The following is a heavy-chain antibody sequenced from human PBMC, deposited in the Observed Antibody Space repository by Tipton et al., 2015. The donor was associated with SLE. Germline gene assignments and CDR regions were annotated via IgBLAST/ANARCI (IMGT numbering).Heavy chain of an antibody. V-gene: IGHV3-11*01. CDR2: ISSSGSTI. CDR1: GFTFSDYY. CDR3: ARVGYSSSSYTHYYYMDV. Sequence: GSLRLSCAASGFTFSDYYMSWIRQAPGKGLEWVSYISSSGSTIYYADSVKGRFTISRDNAKNSLYLQMNSLRAEDTAVYYYARVGYSSSSYTHYYYMDVWGKGTTVTVSS. J-gene: IGHJ6*03. D-gene: IGHD6-6*01.